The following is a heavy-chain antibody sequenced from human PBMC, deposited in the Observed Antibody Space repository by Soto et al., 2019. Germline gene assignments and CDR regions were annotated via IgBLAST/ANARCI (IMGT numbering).Heavy chain of an antibody. CDR1: GGTSSSYA. CDR3: ARGKVLLWFGESRSRNWFDP. CDR2: IIPIFGTA. J-gene: IGHJ5*02. Sequence: GASVKDSCKASGGTSSSYAISWVRQAPGQGLEWMGGIIPIFGTANYAQKFQGRVTITADKSTSTAYMELSSLRSEDTAVYYCARGKVLLWFGESRSRNWFDPWGQGTLVTVSS. V-gene: IGHV1-69*06. D-gene: IGHD3-10*01.